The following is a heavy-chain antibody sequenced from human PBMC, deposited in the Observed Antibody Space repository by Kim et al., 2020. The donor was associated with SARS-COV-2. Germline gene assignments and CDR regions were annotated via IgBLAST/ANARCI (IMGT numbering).Heavy chain of an antibody. J-gene: IGHJ6*02. Sequence: GGSLRLSCAASGFTFSSYWMHWVRQAPGKGLVWVSRINSDGSSTSYADSVKGRFTISRDNAKNTLYLQMNSLRAEDTAVYYCARSSRLGHSSYYYYGMDVWGQGTTVTVSS. CDR1: GFTFSSYW. D-gene: IGHD6-19*01. CDR2: INSDGSST. V-gene: IGHV3-74*01. CDR3: ARSSRLGHSSYYYYGMDV.